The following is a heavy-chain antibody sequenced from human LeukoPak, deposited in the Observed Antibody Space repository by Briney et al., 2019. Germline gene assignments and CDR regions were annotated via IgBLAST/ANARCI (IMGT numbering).Heavy chain of an antibody. J-gene: IGHJ6*02. D-gene: IGHD3-10*01. CDR3: ARVLLWFGGTHGMDV. CDR1: GFTFSSYA. V-gene: IGHV3-23*01. Sequence: PGGSLRLSCAASGFTFSSYAMSWVRQAPGKGLEWVSAISGSGGSTYYADSVKGRFTISRDNSKNTLYPQMNSLRAEDTAVYYCARVLLWFGGTHGMDVWGQGTTVTVSS. CDR2: ISGSGGST.